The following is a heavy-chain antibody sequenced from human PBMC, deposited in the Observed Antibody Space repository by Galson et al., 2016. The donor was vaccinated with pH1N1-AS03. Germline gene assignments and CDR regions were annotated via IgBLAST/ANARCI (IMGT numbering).Heavy chain of an antibody. V-gene: IGHV2-70*11. D-gene: IGHD1-26*01. Sequence: PALVKPPQTLTVTCTFSGFSLPTSGMCVSWIRQPPGKALEWLARIDWDDDKYHTTSLKTRLTISQDTSKNQVVLTMTDMELIGSGINWFDPWGQGTLVTVSS. CDR2: IDWDDDK. CDR1: GFSLPTSGMC. J-gene: IGHJ5*02. CDR3: DP.